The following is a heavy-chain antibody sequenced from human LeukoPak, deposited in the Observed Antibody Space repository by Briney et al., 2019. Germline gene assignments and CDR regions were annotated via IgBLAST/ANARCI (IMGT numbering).Heavy chain of an antibody. CDR1: GYSISSGYY. Sequence: SETLSLTCAVSGYSISSGYYWGWIRRPQGKGLEWIGSIYHSGSTYYNPSLKSRVTISVDTSKNQFSLKLSSVTAADTAVYYCARRLTDSYDPGYYFDYWGQGTLVTVSS. CDR3: ARRLTDSYDPGYYFDY. V-gene: IGHV4-38-2*01. J-gene: IGHJ4*02. CDR2: IYHSGST. D-gene: IGHD5-18*01.